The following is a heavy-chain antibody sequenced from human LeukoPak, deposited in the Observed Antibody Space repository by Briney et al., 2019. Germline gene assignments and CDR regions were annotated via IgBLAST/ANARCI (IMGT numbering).Heavy chain of an antibody. D-gene: IGHD3-3*01. CDR3: AKDPQLYDFWSGYYDY. J-gene: IGHJ4*02. CDR2: IRYDGSNK. Sequence: GGSLRLSCAASGFTFSSYGMHWVRQAPGRGLEWVAFIRYDGSNKYYADSVKGRFTISRDNSKNTLYLQMNSLRAEDTAVYYCAKDPQLYDFWSGYYDYWGQGTLVTVSS. V-gene: IGHV3-30*02. CDR1: GFTFSSYG.